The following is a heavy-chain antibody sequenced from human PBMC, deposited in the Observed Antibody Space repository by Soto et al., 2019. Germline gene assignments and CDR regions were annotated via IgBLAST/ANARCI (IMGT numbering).Heavy chain of an antibody. Sequence: ASVKVSCKVSGYTLTELSMHWVRQAPGKGLEWMGGFDPEDGETIYAQKFQGRVTMTEDTSTDTAYMELSSLRSEDTAVYYCATVLGSTNYYDSSGPNWFDPWGQGTLVTVSS. CDR1: GYTLTELS. CDR3: ATVLGSTNYYDSSGPNWFDP. J-gene: IGHJ5*02. D-gene: IGHD3-22*01. CDR2: FDPEDGET. V-gene: IGHV1-24*01.